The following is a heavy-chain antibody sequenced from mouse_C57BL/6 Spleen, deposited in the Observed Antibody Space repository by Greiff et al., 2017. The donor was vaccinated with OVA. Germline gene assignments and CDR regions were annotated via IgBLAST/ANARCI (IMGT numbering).Heavy chain of an antibody. CDR3: ARRYPYAMDY. V-gene: IGHV5-12*01. J-gene: IGHJ4*01. CDR2: ISNGGGST. CDR1: GFTFSDYY. Sequence: DVKLVESGGGLVQPGGSLKLSCAASGFTFSDYYMYWVRQTPEKRLEWVAYISNGGGSTYYPDTVKGRFTISRDNAKNTLYLQMSRLKSEDTAMYYCARRYPYAMDYWGQGTSVTVSS.